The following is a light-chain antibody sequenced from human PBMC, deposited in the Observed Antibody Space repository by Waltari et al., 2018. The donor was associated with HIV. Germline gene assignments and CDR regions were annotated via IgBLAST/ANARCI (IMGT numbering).Light chain of an antibody. V-gene: IGKV3-11*01. CDR2: DST. J-gene: IGKJ4*01. CDR3: QQRHDWPPRT. Sequence: EIVLTQSPATLSLSPGDRAILSCRASQSVSNYLAWYQPKPGQAPRRLLYDSTHRAAGIPARFSGSGSTTDFTLTISSLEPEDFGVYYCQQRHDWPPRTFGGGTKVEI. CDR1: QSVSNY.